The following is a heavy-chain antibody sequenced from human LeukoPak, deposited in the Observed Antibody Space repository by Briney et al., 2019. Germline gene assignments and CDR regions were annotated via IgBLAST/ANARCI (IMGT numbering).Heavy chain of an antibody. CDR1: GGSISSSNW. CDR2: IYHSGST. D-gene: IGHD6-13*01. J-gene: IGHJ3*02. Sequence: SGTLSLTCAVSGGSISSSNWWSWVRQPPGKGLEWIGEIYHSGSTNYNPSLKSRVTISVDKSKNQFSLKLSSVTAADTAVYYCARDGFAAAEDAFDIWGQGTMVTVSS. V-gene: IGHV4-4*02. CDR3: ARDGFAAAEDAFDI.